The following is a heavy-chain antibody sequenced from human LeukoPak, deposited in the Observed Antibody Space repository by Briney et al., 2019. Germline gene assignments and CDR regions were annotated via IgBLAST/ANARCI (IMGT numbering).Heavy chain of an antibody. CDR1: GGTFSSYT. CDR2: IIPILGIA. D-gene: IGHD3-22*01. Sequence: SVKVSCKASGGTFSSYTISWVRQAPGQGLEWMGRIIPILGIAYYAQKFQGRVTITADKSTSTAYMELSSLRSEDTAVYYCARTLRYRDYYDSSGYQGGLLWGQGTLVTVSS. J-gene: IGHJ4*02. V-gene: IGHV1-69*02. CDR3: ARTLRYRDYYDSSGYQGGLL.